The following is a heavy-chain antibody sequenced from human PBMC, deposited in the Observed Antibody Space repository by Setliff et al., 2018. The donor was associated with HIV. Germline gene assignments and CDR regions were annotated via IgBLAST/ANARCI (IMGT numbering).Heavy chain of an antibody. Sequence: SETLSLTCTVSGDSISSNNYYWAWIRQSPGKGLEWLGYVYDSGSTKYHPSLKSRVSISRDGSSNQFSLTLRSVTAADTAIYYCARGVPLLPPNFWGQGTLVTVS. CDR1: GDSISSNNYY. V-gene: IGHV4-61*05. CDR2: VYDSGST. D-gene: IGHD2-15*01. CDR3: ARGVPLLPPNF. J-gene: IGHJ4*02.